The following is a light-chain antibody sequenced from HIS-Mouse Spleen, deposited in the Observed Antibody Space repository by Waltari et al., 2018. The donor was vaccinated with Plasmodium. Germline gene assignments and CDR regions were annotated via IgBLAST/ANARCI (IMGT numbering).Light chain of an antibody. CDR3: GTWDSSLSAGVV. V-gene: IGLV1-51*01. CDR2: DKN. CDR1: SSNIGNNY. Sequence: QSVLTQPPSVSAAPGQKVTISCSGSSSNIGNNYVSWYQQLPGTAPKLLIYDKNKGPSGIHDRVAGSKSGTSATLGITGLQTGDEADYYCGTWDSSLSAGVVFGGGTKLTVL. J-gene: IGLJ2*01.